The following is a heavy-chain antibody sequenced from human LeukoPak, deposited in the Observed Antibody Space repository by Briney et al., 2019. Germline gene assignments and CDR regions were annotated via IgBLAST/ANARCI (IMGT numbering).Heavy chain of an antibody. J-gene: IGHJ6*03. D-gene: IGHD2-2*01. CDR1: GGTFSSYA. V-gene: IGHV1-69*05. CDR2: IIPIFGTA. CDR3: ASCYASSDYYYYMDV. Sequence: SVKPSCNASGGTFSSYATSWVRQSPGQGREWMGGIIPIFGTANYAQKFQGRVTITTDESKSTAYMELSSLRSEDTAVYYCASCYASSDYYYYMDVWGKGTTVTVSS.